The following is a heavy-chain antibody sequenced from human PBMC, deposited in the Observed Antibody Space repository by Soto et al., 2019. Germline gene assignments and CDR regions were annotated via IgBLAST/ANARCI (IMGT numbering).Heavy chain of an antibody. J-gene: IGHJ4*02. D-gene: IGHD3-22*01. Sequence: GASVKVSCKTSGGTFSNHAISWVRQAPGQGPEWMGGIIPLSGTTNYVQKFQGRVTITADESMTTAYMELSNLRYEDTAVYYCVRGPDRSGFYLFDYWGQGTLVTVSS. CDR1: GGTFSNHA. V-gene: IGHV1-69*13. CDR2: IIPLSGTT. CDR3: VRGPDRSGFYLFDY.